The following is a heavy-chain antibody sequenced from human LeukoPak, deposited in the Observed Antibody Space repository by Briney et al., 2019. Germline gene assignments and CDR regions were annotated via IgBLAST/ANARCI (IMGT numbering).Heavy chain of an antibody. CDR3: ATTSQWRFEF. V-gene: IGHV3-53*04. Sequence: PGGSLRLSCAASGLTVRNSYMSWVRRAPGKGLEWVSAIYPGGSTNNADSVKGRFTISTHNSENTLYIQMNSLRAEDTAVYYCATTSQWRFEFWGQGTLVTVSS. J-gene: IGHJ5*01. D-gene: IGHD6-19*01. CDR2: IYPGGST. CDR1: GLTVRNSY.